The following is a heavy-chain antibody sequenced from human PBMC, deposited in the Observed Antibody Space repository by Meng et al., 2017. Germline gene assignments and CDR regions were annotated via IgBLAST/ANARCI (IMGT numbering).Heavy chain of an antibody. CDR3: ARGSRGGSCSYG. Sequence: ASVKVSCKASGGTFSSYAISWVRQAPGQGLEWMGWMNPNSGNTGYAQKFQGRVTITRNTSISTAYMELSSLRSEDTAVYYCARGSRGGSCSYGWGQGTLVTVSS. V-gene: IGHV1-8*03. J-gene: IGHJ4*02. CDR2: MNPNSGNT. CDR1: GGTFSSYA. D-gene: IGHD2-15*01.